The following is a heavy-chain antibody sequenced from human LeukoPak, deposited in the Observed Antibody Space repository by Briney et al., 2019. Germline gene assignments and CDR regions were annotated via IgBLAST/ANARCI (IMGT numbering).Heavy chain of an antibody. CDR1: GYTFTSYY. CDR2: INPSGGST. D-gene: IGHD3-22*01. V-gene: IGHV1-46*01. CDR3: ARVHPITMIVVDAFDV. Sequence: GASVKVSCKASGYTFTSYYMHWVRQAPGQGLEWMGIINPSGGSTSYAQKFQGRVTMTRDTSTSTVYMELSSLRSEDTAVYYCARVHPITMIVVDAFDVWGQGTMVTVSS. J-gene: IGHJ3*01.